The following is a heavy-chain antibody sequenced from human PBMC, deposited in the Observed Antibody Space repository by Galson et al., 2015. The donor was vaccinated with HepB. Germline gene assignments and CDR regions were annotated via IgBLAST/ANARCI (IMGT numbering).Heavy chain of an antibody. D-gene: IGHD3-3*01. V-gene: IGHV3-66*02. CDR2: IYSGGST. CDR3: ARDGVAFGSGSRLAFDI. Sequence: SLRLSCAASGFTVSSNYMSWVRQAPGKGLEWVSVIYSGGSTYYADSVKGRFTISRDNSKNTLYLQMNSLRAEDTAVYYCARDGVAFGSGSRLAFDIWGQGTMVTVSS. J-gene: IGHJ3*02. CDR1: GFTVSSNY.